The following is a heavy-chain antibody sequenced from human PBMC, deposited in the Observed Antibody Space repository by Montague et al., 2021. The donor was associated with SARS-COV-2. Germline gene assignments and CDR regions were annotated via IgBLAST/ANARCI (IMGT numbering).Heavy chain of an antibody. J-gene: IGHJ2*01. V-gene: IGHV4-59*01. CDR2: IYYSGST. CDR3: AGDRGRFWHFDL. CDR1: GGSISSYY. Sequence: SETLSLTCTASGGSISSYYWNWIRQSPGKGLEWIGYIYYSGSTKYNPSLKSRVTISVDMSKSQMSLRLNSVTAADTAVYYCAGDRGRFWHFDLWGRGTLVTVSS. D-gene: IGHD5-12*01.